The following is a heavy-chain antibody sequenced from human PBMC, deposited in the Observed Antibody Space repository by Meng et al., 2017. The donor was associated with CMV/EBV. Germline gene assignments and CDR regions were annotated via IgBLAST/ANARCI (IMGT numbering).Heavy chain of an antibody. CDR3: ASSVYYDFWSGSQTFDY. V-gene: IGHV4-59*01. CDR1: GGSISSYY. Sequence: QVQLQGSGPGPVKPSGTLSLTFTVSGGSISSYYWSWIRQPPGRGLEWIGYIYYSGSTNYNPSLKSRVTISVDTSKNQFSLKLSSVTAADTAVYYCASSVYYDFWSGSQTFDYWGQGTLVTVSS. CDR2: IYYSGST. J-gene: IGHJ4*02. D-gene: IGHD3-3*01.